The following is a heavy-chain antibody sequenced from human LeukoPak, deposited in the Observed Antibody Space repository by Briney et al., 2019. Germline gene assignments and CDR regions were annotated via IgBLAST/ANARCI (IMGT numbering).Heavy chain of an antibody. CDR1: VGTFSSYA. CDR2: IIPIFVTA. Sequence: SVKVSCKASVGTFSSYAISWVRQAPGQGLEWMGGIIPIFVTANYAQKFQGRVTITADESTSTAYMELSSLRSEDTAVYYCASSSGGSYQWDANWFDPWGQGTLVTVSS. V-gene: IGHV1-69*01. J-gene: IGHJ5*02. CDR3: ASSSGGSYQWDANWFDP. D-gene: IGHD1-26*01.